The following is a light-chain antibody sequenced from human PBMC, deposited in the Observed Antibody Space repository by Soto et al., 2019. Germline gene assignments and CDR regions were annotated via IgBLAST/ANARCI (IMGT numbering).Light chain of an antibody. CDR1: SSDVGFYKY. Sequence: QSVLTQPPSASGSPGQSVTISCTGTSSDVGFYKYVSWYQQYPGKVPKLILFEATRRPSGVPDRFSGSKSANSASLTVSGLRPDDEADYYCTSYVGATVVFGGGTQLTVL. V-gene: IGLV2-8*01. CDR2: EAT. CDR3: TSYVGATVV. J-gene: IGLJ2*01.